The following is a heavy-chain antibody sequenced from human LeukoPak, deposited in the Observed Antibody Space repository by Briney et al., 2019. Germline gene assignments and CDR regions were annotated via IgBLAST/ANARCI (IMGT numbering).Heavy chain of an antibody. CDR3: ARDPPSSYDILTGYQTDPFDY. Sequence: GASVKVSCKASGYTFTSYGISWVRQAPGQGLEWMGWISAYNGNTNYAQKLQGRVTMTTDTSTSTAYMELRSLRSDDTAVYYCARDPPSSYDILTGYQTDPFDYWGQGTLVTVSS. CDR2: ISAYNGNT. J-gene: IGHJ4*02. CDR1: GYTFTSYG. D-gene: IGHD3-9*01. V-gene: IGHV1-18*01.